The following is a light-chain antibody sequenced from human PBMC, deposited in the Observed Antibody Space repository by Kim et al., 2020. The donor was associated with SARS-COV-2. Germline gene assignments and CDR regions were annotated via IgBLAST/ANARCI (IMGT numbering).Light chain of an antibody. Sequence: SVSTGQTASITCSGARLWDKDASWYRQKPGPSPLVVIYQDKKRPSENPGRFTGSNSGNTASLTISGTQAMDEADYCRQTWDSSTWVFGGGTKLTVL. V-gene: IGLV3-1*01. J-gene: IGLJ3*02. CDR2: QDK. CDR1: RLWDKD. CDR3: QTWDSSTWV.